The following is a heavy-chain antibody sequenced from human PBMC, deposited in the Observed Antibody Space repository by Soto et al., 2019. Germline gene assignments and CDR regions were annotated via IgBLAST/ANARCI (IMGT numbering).Heavy chain of an antibody. D-gene: IGHD2-21*01. CDR3: AKDVVAVRSEGIDY. J-gene: IGHJ4*02. CDR2: ISVSGGST. V-gene: IGHV3-23*01. Sequence: EVQLLESGGGLVQPGGSLRLSCAASGFTFSSYAMSWVRQAPGKGLEWVSAISVSGGSTYYADSVKGRFTISRDNSKNTLYLQMNSLRAEDTAVYYCAKDVVAVRSEGIDYWGQGTLVTVSS. CDR1: GFTFSSYA.